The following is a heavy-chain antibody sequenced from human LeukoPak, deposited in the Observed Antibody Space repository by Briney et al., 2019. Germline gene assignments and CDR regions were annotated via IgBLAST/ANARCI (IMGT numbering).Heavy chain of an antibody. V-gene: IGHV3-23*01. CDR1: GFSFSTYD. Sequence: GESLRLSCAASGFSFSTYDMSWVRQAPGKGLEWVASISRRGSSTFYADSENRLFTISRNNSKDTLLQQMNRLRAEDTALYYCAKDGGDVADAFDMWGHGTMVIVSS. D-gene: IGHD3-16*01. J-gene: IGHJ3*02. CDR3: AKDGGDVADAFDM. CDR2: ISRRGSST.